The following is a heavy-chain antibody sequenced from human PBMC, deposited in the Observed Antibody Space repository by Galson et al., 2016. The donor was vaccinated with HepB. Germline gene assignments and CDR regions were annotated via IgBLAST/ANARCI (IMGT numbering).Heavy chain of an antibody. CDR2: VSPYAGNT. CDR3: ARGASWLDP. CDR1: GYSFATYG. J-gene: IGHJ5*02. V-gene: IGHV1-18*01. Sequence: SVKVSCKASGYSFATYGITWVRQAPGQGLEWMGWVSPYAGNTRYAEKFQGRVTMTTDTSTTTAYMELTNLKSDDTDLYYRARGASWLDPWGQGTLVTVAP.